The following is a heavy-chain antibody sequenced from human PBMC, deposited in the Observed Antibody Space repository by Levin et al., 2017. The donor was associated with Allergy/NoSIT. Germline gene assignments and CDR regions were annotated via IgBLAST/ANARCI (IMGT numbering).Heavy chain of an antibody. D-gene: IGHD3-10*01. CDR3: ARPYHYGPYYFDY. Sequence: SETLSLTCTVSGDSISNYYWSWIRQPPGKGLEWIGCIYYSGSTNYNPSLRSRVTISVDTSKNQFSLKLSSVTAADTAVYYCARPYHYGPYYFDYWGQGTLVTVSS. J-gene: IGHJ4*02. CDR2: IYYSGST. CDR1: GDSISNYY. V-gene: IGHV4-59*01.